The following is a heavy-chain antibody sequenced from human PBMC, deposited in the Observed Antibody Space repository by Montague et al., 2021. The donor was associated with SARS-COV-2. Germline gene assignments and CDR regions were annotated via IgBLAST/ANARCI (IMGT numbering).Heavy chain of an antibody. V-gene: IGHV4-39*01. CDR1: GGSISSSDYY. CDR3: ARTNYDFWRGHQRGGAFDI. Sequence: SGTLSLTCTVSGGSISSSDYYWGWIRQPPGKGLEWIGSLFYSVNTYYXPSLKSRVTISVDTSKNQLSLKLSSVTAADTAVYYCARTNYDFWRGHQRGGAFDIWGQGTMVTVSS. J-gene: IGHJ3*02. D-gene: IGHD3-3*01. CDR2: LFYSVNT.